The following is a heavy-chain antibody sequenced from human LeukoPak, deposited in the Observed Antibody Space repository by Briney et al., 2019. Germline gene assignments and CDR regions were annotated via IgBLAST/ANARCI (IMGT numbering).Heavy chain of an antibody. J-gene: IGHJ4*02. CDR1: GGSISSYY. CDR2: IYTSGST. Sequence: PSETLSLTCTVSGGSISSYYWSWIRQPAGKGLEWIGRIYTSGSTNYNPSLNSRVTMSVDTSKNQFSLTLSSVTAADTAVYYCARGYCSGGSCYPSGFDYWGQGTLVTVSS. CDR3: ARGYCSGGSCYPSGFDY. D-gene: IGHD2-15*01. V-gene: IGHV4-4*07.